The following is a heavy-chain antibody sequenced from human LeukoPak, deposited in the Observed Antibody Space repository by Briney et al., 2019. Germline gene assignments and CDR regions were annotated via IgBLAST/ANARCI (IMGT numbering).Heavy chain of an antibody. CDR1: GFTFSSYG. CDR2: IRYDGSNK. CDR3: AKDRYYYDSSSYYYMDV. D-gene: IGHD3-22*01. V-gene: IGHV3-30*02. J-gene: IGHJ6*03. Sequence: GGSLRLSCAASGFTFSSYGMHWVRQAPGKGLQWVAFIRYDGSNKYYADSVKGRFTISRDNFKNTLYLQMNSLRAEDTAVYYCAKDRYYYDSSSYYYMDVWGKGTTVTVSS.